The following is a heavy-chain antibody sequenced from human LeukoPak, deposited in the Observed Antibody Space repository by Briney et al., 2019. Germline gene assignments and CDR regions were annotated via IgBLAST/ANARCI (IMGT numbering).Heavy chain of an antibody. D-gene: IGHD3-10*01. J-gene: IGHJ4*02. CDR2: IYYSGST. CDR3: AREPLRSGEPDY. CDR1: GGSISSGDYY. Sequence: SQTLSLTCTVSGGSISSGDYYWSWIRQPPGKGLEWIGYIYYSGSTYYNPSLKSRVTISVDTSKNQFSLKLSSVTAADTAVYYCAREPLRSGEPDYWGQGTLVTVSS. V-gene: IGHV4-30-4*01.